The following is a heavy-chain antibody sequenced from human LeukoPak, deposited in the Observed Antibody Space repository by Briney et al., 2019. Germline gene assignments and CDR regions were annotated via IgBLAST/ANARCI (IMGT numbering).Heavy chain of an antibody. Sequence: ASVKVSCKASGYTFTSYYIHWVRQAPGQGLEWMGIINPSAGNTNYARKFQGRVTMTEDTSTDTAYMELSSLRSEDTAVYYCATDHGETDAFDIWGQGTMVTVSS. J-gene: IGHJ3*02. D-gene: IGHD3-10*01. CDR1: GYTFTSYY. CDR3: ATDHGETDAFDI. V-gene: IGHV1-46*01. CDR2: INPSAGNT.